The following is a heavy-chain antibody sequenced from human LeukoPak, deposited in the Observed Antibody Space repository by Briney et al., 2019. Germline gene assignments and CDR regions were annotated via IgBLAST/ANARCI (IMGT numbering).Heavy chain of an antibody. Sequence: GASVKVSCKASGGTFSSYAISWVRQAPGQGLEWMGWISANNGNTYYAQKLQGRVTMTTDTSTSTAYMELRSLRSDDTAVYYCARDCANGVCADYWGQGTLVTVSS. CDR3: ARDCANGVCADY. CDR1: GGTFSSYA. J-gene: IGHJ4*02. D-gene: IGHD2-8*01. V-gene: IGHV1-18*01. CDR2: ISANNGNT.